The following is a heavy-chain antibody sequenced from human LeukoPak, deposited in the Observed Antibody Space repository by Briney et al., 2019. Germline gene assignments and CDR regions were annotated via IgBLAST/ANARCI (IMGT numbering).Heavy chain of an antibody. J-gene: IGHJ5*02. CDR1: GGTFSSYA. V-gene: IGHV1-69*05. Sequence: SVKVSCKASGGTFSSYAISWVRQAPGQGLEWMGGIIPIFGTANYAQKFQGRVTMTRDTSTSTVYMELSSLRSEDTAVYYCARDGHDILTGYYLSWFDPWGQGTLVTVSS. CDR2: IIPIFGTA. CDR3: ARDGHDILTGYYLSWFDP. D-gene: IGHD3-9*01.